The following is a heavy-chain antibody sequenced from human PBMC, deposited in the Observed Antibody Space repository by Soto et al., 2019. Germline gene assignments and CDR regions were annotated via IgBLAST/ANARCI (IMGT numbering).Heavy chain of an antibody. V-gene: IGHV4-30-4*08. CDR1: GGSISSGDYY. CDR3: ARGRYSNYYYYGMDV. CDR2: IYYSGST. J-gene: IGHJ6*02. Sequence: SETLSLTCTVSGGSISSGDYYWSWIRQPPGKGLEWIGYIYYSGSTYYNPSLKSRVTISVDTSKNQFSLKLSSVTAADTAVYYCARGRYSNYYYYGMDVWGQGTTVTVSS. D-gene: IGHD4-4*01.